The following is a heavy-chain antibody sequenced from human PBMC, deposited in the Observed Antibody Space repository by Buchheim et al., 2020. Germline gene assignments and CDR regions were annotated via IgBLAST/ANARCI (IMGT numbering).Heavy chain of an antibody. CDR2: ISYDGSNK. D-gene: IGHD3-22*01. CDR3: ASDYYYDSSGYPNWFDP. V-gene: IGHV3-30-3*01. Sequence: QVQLVESGGGVVQPGRSLRLSCAASGFTFSSYAMHWVRQAPGKGLEWVAVISYDGSNKYYADSAKGRFTISRDNSKNTLYLQMNSLRAEDTAVYYCASDYYYDSSGYPNWFDPWGQRTL. J-gene: IGHJ5*02. CDR1: GFTFSSYA.